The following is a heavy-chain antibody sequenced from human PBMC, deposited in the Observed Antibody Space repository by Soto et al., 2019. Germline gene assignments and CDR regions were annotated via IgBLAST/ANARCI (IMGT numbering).Heavy chain of an antibody. CDR2: IYYSGST. CDR3: AKGPPPSMVYAYGFDY. CDR1: GGSISSSSYY. V-gene: IGHV4-39*07. D-gene: IGHD2-8*01. Sequence: SETLSLTCTVSGGSISSSSYYWGWIRQPPGKGLEWIGSIYYSGSTYYNPSLKSRVTISVDTSKNQFSLKLSSVTAAEPAVDYGAKGPPPSMVYAYGFDYWGQGTLVTVSS. J-gene: IGHJ4*02.